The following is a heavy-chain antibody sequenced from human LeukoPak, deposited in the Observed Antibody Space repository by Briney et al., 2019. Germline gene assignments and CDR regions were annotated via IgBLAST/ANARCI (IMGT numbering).Heavy chain of an antibody. CDR3: ARGPGDYYDSSGYYYFDY. CDR1: GGTFSSYA. CDR2: IIPIFGTA. J-gene: IGHJ4*02. D-gene: IGHD3-22*01. Sequence: SVKVSCKASGGTFSSYAISWVRQAPGQGLEWMGGIIPIFGTANYTQKFQGRVTITADESTSTAYMELSSLRSEDTAVYYCARGPGDYYDSSGYYYFDYWGQGTLVTVSS. V-gene: IGHV1-69*13.